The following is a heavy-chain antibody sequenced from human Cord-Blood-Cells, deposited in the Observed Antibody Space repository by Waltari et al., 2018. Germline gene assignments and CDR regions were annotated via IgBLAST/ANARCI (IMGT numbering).Heavy chain of an antibody. D-gene: IGHD3-3*01. V-gene: IGHV3-23*01. CDR1: GFTFRSYA. CDR2: ISGSGGST. Sequence: EVQLLESGGGLVQPGGSLRLSCAASGFTFRSYAMSWVRQAPGKGLEWVSAISGSGGSTYYADSVKGRFTISRDNSKNTLYLQMNSLRAEDTAVYYCAKRAYDFWSGYYAFDIWGQGTMVTVSS. CDR3: AKRAYDFWSGYYAFDI. J-gene: IGHJ3*02.